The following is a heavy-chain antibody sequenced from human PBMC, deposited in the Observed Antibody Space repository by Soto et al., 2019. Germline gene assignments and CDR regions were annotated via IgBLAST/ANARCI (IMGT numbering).Heavy chain of an antibody. CDR3: GRDLAAGDL. J-gene: IGHJ5*02. D-gene: IGHD6-13*01. CDR2: INPMGGST. V-gene: IGHV1-46*01. CDR1: GYIFINYY. Sequence: QEQLVQSGAEVKEPGASVKVSCKASGYIFINYYIHWGRQAPGQGLEWMAIINPMGGSTDYAQQFQGRGTLTSDTSTSTVYMELSSLRFEDTALFYCGRDLAAGDLWGQGTLVTVSS.